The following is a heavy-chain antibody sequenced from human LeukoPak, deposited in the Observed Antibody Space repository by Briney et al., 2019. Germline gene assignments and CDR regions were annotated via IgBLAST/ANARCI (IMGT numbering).Heavy chain of an antibody. V-gene: IGHV3-7*01. CDR3: ARDPYCGGDCYYDAFDI. D-gene: IGHD2-21*02. CDR2: IKQDGSEK. J-gene: IGHJ3*02. CDR1: GFTFSSYW. Sequence: PGGSLRLSCAASGFTFSSYWMSWVRQAPGKGLEWVANIKQDGSEKYYVDSVKGRFTISRDNAKNSLYLQMYSLRAEDTAVYYCARDPYCGGDCYYDAFDIWGQGTMVTVSS.